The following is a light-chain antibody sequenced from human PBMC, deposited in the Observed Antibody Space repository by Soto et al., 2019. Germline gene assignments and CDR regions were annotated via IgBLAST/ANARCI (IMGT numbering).Light chain of an antibody. CDR3: QQYGSSSWT. CDR2: GAS. CDR1: QSVSSSY. Sequence: EVVLTQTPGTLSLSPGERATLSCRASQSVSSSYLAWYQQKPGQAPRLPIYGASSRATGIPDRFSGSGSGTDFTLTISRLEPEDFAVYYCQQYGSSSWTFGQRSKVDIK. V-gene: IGKV3-20*01. J-gene: IGKJ1*01.